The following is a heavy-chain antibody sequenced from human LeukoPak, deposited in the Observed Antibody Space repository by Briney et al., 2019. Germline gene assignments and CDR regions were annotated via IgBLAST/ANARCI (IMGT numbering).Heavy chain of an antibody. J-gene: IGHJ4*02. V-gene: IGHV1-69*05. Sequence: ASVKVSCKASGGTFSSYAISWVRQAPGQGLEWMGGIIPIFGTANYAQKFQGRVTITTDESTSTAYMELSSLRSEDTAVYYCARVLEWELKGGLNYWGQGTLVTVSS. CDR1: GGTFSSYA. CDR3: ARVLEWELKGGLNY. D-gene: IGHD1-26*01. CDR2: IIPIFGTA.